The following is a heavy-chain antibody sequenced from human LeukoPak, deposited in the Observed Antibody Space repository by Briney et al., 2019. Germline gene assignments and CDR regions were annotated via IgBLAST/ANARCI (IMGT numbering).Heavy chain of an antibody. CDR3: AKDRLAQGWVDY. V-gene: IGHV3-23*01. D-gene: IGHD1-26*01. Sequence: GGSLRLSCAASGFTFSSYAMSWVRQAPGKGLEWVSAISGSGGSTYYADSVKGRLTISRDNSKNTLYLQMNSLRAEDTAVYYCAKDRLAQGWVDYWGRGTLVTVSS. CDR2: ISGSGGST. CDR1: GFTFSSYA. J-gene: IGHJ4*02.